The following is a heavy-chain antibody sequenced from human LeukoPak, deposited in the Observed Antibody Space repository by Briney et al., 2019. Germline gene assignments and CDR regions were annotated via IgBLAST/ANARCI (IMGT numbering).Heavy chain of an antibody. CDR1: GFTFSDYP. J-gene: IGHJ4*02. CDR2: INNGGSLI. Sequence: GGSLRLSCVASGFTFSDYPMNWVRQTPGKGLEWVSYINNGGSLILYSDSVKGRFSISRDDARKSLYLQMNSLRAEDTAVYYCARRGVQPADYWGQGTLVTVSS. CDR3: ARRGVQPADY. V-gene: IGHV3-48*01.